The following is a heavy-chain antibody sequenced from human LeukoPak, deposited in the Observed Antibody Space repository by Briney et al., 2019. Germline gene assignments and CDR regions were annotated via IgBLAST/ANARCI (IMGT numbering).Heavy chain of an antibody. CDR3: ARASEMDHYFDY. V-gene: IGHV4-59*01. CDR1: GGSISSYY. J-gene: IGHJ4*02. CDR2: IYYSGST. Sequence: SETLSLTCTVSGGSISSYYWSWIRQPPGKGLEWIGYIYYSGSTNYNPSLKSRVTISVDTSKNQFSLKLNSVTAADTAVYYCARASEMDHYFDYWGQGTLVTVSS. D-gene: IGHD5-24*01.